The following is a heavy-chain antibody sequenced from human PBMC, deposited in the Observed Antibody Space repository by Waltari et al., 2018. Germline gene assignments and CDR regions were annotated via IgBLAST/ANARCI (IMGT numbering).Heavy chain of an antibody. Sequence: QVQLQESGPGLVKPAETLSLPCSVSGDSISGYYWSWVRQAAGKGPEWIGRIDSDGTTNLNPALRGRVTMSVDTSKNHFFLRLNSVTAADTAVYYCARDIGPAGRGSYWDTFDIWGQGTTVTVSS. V-gene: IGHV4-4*07. CDR3: ARDIGPAGRGSYWDTFDI. CDR2: IDSDGTT. J-gene: IGHJ3*02. CDR1: GDSISGYY. D-gene: IGHD1-26*01.